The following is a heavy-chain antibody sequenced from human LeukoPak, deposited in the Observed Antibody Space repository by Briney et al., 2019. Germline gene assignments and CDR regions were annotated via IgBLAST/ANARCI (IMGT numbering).Heavy chain of an antibody. D-gene: IGHD3-3*01. V-gene: IGHV3-30*18. CDR2: ISYDGSNK. Sequence: GRSLRLSCAASGFTFSSYGMLWVRQAPGKGLEWVAVISYDGSNKYYADSVKGRFTISRDNSKNTLYLQMNSLRAEDTAVYYCAKVHYDFWSGTNIDYWGQGTLVTVSS. CDR3: AKVHYDFWSGTNIDY. CDR1: GFTFSSYG. J-gene: IGHJ4*02.